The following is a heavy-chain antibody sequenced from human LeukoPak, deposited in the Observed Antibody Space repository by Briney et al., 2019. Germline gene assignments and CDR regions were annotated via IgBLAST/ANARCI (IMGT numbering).Heavy chain of an antibody. V-gene: IGHV4-39*01. CDR3: ARLERWLQYYFDY. CDR1: GGSISSSSYY. CDR2: IYYSGST. J-gene: IGHJ4*02. Sequence: PSETLSLTCTVSGGSISSSSYYWGWIRQPPGKGLEWTGSIYYSGSTYYNPSLKSRVTISVDTSKNQFSLKLSSVTAADTAVYYCARLERWLQYYFDYWGQGTLVTVSS. D-gene: IGHD5-24*01.